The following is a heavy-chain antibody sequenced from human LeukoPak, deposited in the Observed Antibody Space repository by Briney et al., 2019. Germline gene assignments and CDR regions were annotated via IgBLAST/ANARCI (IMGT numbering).Heavy chain of an antibody. V-gene: IGHV1-8*01. Sequence: ASVKVSCXASGYTFTSYDINWVRQATGQGLEWMGWMNPNSGNTGYAQKFQGRVTMTRNTSISTAYMELSSLRSEDTAVYYCARAARPKRTTDYYYYYMDVWGKGTTVTVSS. D-gene: IGHD1-7*01. CDR2: MNPNSGNT. J-gene: IGHJ6*03. CDR1: GYTFTSYD. CDR3: ARAARPKRTTDYYYYYMDV.